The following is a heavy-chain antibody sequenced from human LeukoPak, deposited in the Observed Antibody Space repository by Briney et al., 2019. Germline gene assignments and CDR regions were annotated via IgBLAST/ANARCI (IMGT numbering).Heavy chain of an antibody. D-gene: IGHD3-10*01. CDR3: ARGVKGLRGAFDI. V-gene: IGHV4-31*03. CDR2: IYYSGST. Sequence: SETLPLTCTVSGGSISSGVYYWSWSRQHPGKGLEWIGYIYYSGSTYSNPSLKSRLTMTVDISKNQFSLKLSSVTAADTAVYYCARGVKGLRGAFDIWGQGTMVTVSS. CDR1: GGSISSGVYY. J-gene: IGHJ3*02.